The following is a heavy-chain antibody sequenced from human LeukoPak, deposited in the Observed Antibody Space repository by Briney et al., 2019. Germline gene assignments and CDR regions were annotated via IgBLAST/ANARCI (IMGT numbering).Heavy chain of an antibody. CDR1: GYTFTGYY. D-gene: IGHD6-19*01. CDR3: ARDHKRQWLGDFDY. CDR2: INPNSGGT. J-gene: IGHJ4*02. V-gene: IGHV1-2*02. Sequence: GASVKVSCKASGYTFTGYYMHWVRQAPGQGLEWMGWINPNSGGTNYARKFQGRVTMTRDTSISTAYMELSRLRSDDTAVYYCARDHKRQWLGDFDYWGQGTLVTVSS.